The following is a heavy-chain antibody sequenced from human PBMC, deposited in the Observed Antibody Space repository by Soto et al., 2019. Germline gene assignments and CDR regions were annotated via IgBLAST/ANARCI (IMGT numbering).Heavy chain of an antibody. Sequence: QVQLVQSGAEVKKPGSSVKVSCKASGGTFSSYAISWVRQAPGQGLEWMGRIIPILGIANYAQKFQGRVTITADKSTSPAYMELSSLRSEDTAVYYCARESGYYGSGSYNWFDPWGQGTLVTVSS. J-gene: IGHJ5*02. CDR1: GGTFSSYA. CDR3: ARESGYYGSGSYNWFDP. V-gene: IGHV1-69*04. D-gene: IGHD3-10*01. CDR2: IIPILGIA.